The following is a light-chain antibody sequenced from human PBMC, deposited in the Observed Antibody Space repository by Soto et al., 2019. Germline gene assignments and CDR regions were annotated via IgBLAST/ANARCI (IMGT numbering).Light chain of an antibody. CDR3: QQYENYWT. CDR2: DAS. CDR1: QGISSY. Sequence: AIQLTQSPSSLSASVGDRVTITFRASQGISSYLGWYQQKPGKAPKLLIYDASNLDSGVPSRFSGSGSGTEFSLTISNLQPDDCATYYCQQYENYWTFGQGTKVDIK. J-gene: IGKJ1*01. V-gene: IGKV1D-13*01.